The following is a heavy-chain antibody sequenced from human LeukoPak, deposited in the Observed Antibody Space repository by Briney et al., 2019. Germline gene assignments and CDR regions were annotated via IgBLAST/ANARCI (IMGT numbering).Heavy chain of an antibody. CDR2: IYYSGST. J-gene: IGHJ3*02. Sequence: SETLSLTCTVSGGSISSSSYYWGWIRQPLGKGLEWIGSIYYSGSTYYNPSLKSRVTISVDTSKNQFSLKLSSVTAADTAVYYCARQGYYDFWSGPDAFDIWGQGTMVTVSS. CDR3: ARQGYYDFWSGPDAFDI. CDR1: GGSISSSSYY. D-gene: IGHD3-3*01. V-gene: IGHV4-39*01.